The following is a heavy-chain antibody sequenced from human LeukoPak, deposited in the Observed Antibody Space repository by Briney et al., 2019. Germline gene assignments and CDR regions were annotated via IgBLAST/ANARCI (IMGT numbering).Heavy chain of an antibody. CDR1: GGSFSSYY. CDR3: ARTTEGGYSYGSFYYYYMDV. V-gene: IGHV4-59*01. J-gene: IGHJ6*03. Sequence: SETLSLTCAVYGGSFSSYYWSWIRQPPGKGLEWIGFIYYSGSTNYNPSLKSRVTISVHTSKNQFSLKLSSVTAADTAVYYCARTTEGGYSYGSFYYYYMDVWGKGATVTISS. D-gene: IGHD5-18*01. CDR2: IYYSGST.